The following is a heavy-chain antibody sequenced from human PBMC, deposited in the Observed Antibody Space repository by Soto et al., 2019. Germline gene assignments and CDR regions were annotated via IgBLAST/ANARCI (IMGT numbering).Heavy chain of an antibody. Sequence: GGSLRLSCAASGFTFSSYSMNWVRQAPGKGLEWVSSISSSSSYIYYADSVKGRFTISRDNAKNSLYLQMNSLRAEDTAVYYCARDPRPGEYNWNNGGWGQGTLVTVSS. J-gene: IGHJ4*02. CDR2: ISSSSSYI. D-gene: IGHD1-20*01. CDR1: GFTFSSYS. CDR3: ARDPRPGEYNWNNGG. V-gene: IGHV3-21*01.